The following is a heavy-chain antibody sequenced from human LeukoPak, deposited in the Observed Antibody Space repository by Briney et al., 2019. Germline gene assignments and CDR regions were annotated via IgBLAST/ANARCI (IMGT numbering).Heavy chain of an antibody. J-gene: IGHJ4*02. CDR3: ARGTPLAGYSSGWYPNYFDY. D-gene: IGHD6-19*01. CDR2: IYYSGST. V-gene: IGHV4-39*07. Sequence: GSLRLSCAASGFTFSSYSMNWVRQAPGKGLEWIGSIYYSGSTYYNPSLKSRVTISVDTSKNQFSLKLSSVTAADTAVYYCARGTPLAGYSSGWYPNYFDYWGQGTLVTVSS. CDR1: GFTFSSYS.